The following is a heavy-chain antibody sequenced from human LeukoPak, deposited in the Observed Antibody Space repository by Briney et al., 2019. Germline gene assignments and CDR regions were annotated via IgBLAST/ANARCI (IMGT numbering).Heavy chain of an antibody. V-gene: IGHV3-48*02. CDR3: ARTFDI. J-gene: IGHJ3*02. Sequence: GGSLRLSCRASGFTFSDYAMNWARLAPGKGLEWVSYIRSTSSTMYYADSVKGRFTISRDNGKNSLYLQMNSLRDEYTAVYYCARTFDIWGQGTMVTVSS. CDR2: IRSTSSTM. CDR1: GFTFSDYA.